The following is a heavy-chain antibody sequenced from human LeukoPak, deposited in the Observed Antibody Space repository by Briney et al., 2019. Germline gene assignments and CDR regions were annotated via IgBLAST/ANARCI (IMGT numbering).Heavy chain of an antibody. CDR3: ARSCRILDIVATIRARLGGNGFDI. J-gene: IGHJ3*02. V-gene: IGHV4-39*07. D-gene: IGHD5-12*01. Sequence: SETLSLTCTVPGGSISSSSYYWGWIRQPPGKGLEWIGSIYHSGSTYYNPSLKSRVTIAVETSKNQFSLKLSSVTAADKAVYYCARSCRILDIVATIRARLGGNGFDIWGQGTMVTVSS. CDR2: IYHSGST. CDR1: GGSISSSSYY.